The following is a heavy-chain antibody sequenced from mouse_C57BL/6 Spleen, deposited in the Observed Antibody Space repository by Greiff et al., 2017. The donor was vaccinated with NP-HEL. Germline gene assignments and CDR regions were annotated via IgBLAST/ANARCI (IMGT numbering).Heavy chain of an antibody. J-gene: IGHJ2*01. Sequence: QVQLQQSGPELVKPGASVKISCKASGYAFSSSWMNWVKQRPGKGLEWIGRIYPGDGDTNYNGKFKGKATLTADKSSSTAYMQLSSLTSEDSAVYFCARSWDGGDYWGQGTTLTVSS. CDR1: GYAFSSSW. CDR3: ARSWDGGDY. V-gene: IGHV1-82*01. D-gene: IGHD4-1*01. CDR2: IYPGDGDT.